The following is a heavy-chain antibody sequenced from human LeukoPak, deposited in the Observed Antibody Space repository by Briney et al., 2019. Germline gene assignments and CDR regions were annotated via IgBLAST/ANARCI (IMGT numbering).Heavy chain of an antibody. Sequence: PGGSLRLSWAASGFTFSSCGMHWVRQAPGKGLEWVAFIRYDGSNKYYAGSVRGRFTISRDNSKNTLYLQMNSLRAEGTAVHYCPKDSVSAPELLWFGELYYGMDVWGQGTTVTVSS. CDR1: GFTFSSCG. D-gene: IGHD3-10*01. J-gene: IGHJ6*02. CDR3: PKDSVSAPELLWFGELYYGMDV. V-gene: IGHV3-30*02. CDR2: IRYDGSNK.